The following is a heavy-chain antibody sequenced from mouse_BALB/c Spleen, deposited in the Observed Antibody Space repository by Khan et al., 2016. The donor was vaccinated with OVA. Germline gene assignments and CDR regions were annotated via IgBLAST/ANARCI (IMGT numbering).Heavy chain of an antibody. D-gene: IGHD2-2*01. CDR2: IDPFSGGT. CDR3: TRHGYVAWFTY. V-gene: IGHV1S135*01. J-gene: IGHJ3*01. Sequence: VQLQQSGPELMKPGASVKISCKASGYSFTSYYIHWLMQSHGKSLEWIGYIDPFSGGTTYNQKFKGKATLTVDKSSSTAYLHLSNLTSEDSAVYDCTRHGYVAWFTYWGQGTLVTVSA. CDR1: GYSFTSYY.